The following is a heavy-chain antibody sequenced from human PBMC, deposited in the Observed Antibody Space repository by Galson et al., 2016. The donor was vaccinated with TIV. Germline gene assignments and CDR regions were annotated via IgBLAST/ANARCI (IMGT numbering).Heavy chain of an antibody. CDR2: TSGGSTI. Sequence: ASGFTISGYEMSWVRQAPGKGLEWLFTSGGSTIYSADSLKGRFTVSRDNAKNSLYLQMNSLRAEDTAVYYCARSLKCTSTTCPEACFDYWGQGAQVTVSS. CDR1: GFTISGYE. V-gene: IGHV3-48*03. J-gene: IGHJ4*02. D-gene: IGHD2-2*01. CDR3: ARSLKCTSTTCPEACFDY.